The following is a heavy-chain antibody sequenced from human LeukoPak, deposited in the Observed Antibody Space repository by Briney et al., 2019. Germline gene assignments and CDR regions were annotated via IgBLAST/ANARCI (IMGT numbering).Heavy chain of an antibody. CDR1: GYTFTGYY. D-gene: IGHD3-10*01. Sequence: ASVKVSCKASGYTFTGYYMHWVRQAPGQGLEWMGWINPNSGGTNYAQKFQGRVTMTRDTSISTAYMELSRLRSDDTAVYYCARVKMTSYRGSGSYLYWGQGTLVTVSS. CDR2: INPNSGGT. J-gene: IGHJ4*02. CDR3: ARVKMTSYRGSGSYLY. V-gene: IGHV1-2*02.